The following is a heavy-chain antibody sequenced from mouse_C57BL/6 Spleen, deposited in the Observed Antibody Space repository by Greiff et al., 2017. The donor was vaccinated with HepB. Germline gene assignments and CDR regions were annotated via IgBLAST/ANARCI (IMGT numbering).Heavy chain of an antibody. D-gene: IGHD3-2*02. CDR2: IDPANGNT. V-gene: IGHV14-3*01. CDR3: ARSGDSSGYGY. J-gene: IGHJ3*01. CDR1: GFNIKNTY. Sequence: VQLKQSVAELVRPGASVKLSCTASGFNIKNTYMHGVKQRPEQGLEWIGRIDPANGNTKYAPKFQGKATITADTSSNTAYLQLSSLTSEDTAIYYCARSGDSSGYGYWGQGTLVTVSA.